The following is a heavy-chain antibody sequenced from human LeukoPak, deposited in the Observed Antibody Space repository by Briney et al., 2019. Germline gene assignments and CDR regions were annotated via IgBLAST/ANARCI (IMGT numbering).Heavy chain of an antibody. Sequence: GRSLRLSCAASGFTFSSYGMHWVRQAPGKGLEWVAVIWYDGSNKYYADSVKGRFTISRDNSKNTLYLQMNSLRAEDTAVYYCARDGGSYGSGGGYFDYWGQGTLVTVSS. J-gene: IGHJ4*02. CDR2: IWYDGSNK. CDR1: GFTFSSYG. D-gene: IGHD3-10*01. V-gene: IGHV3-33*01. CDR3: ARDGGSYGSGGGYFDY.